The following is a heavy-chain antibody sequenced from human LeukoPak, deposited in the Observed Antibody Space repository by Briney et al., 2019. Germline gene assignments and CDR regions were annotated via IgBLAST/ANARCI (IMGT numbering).Heavy chain of an antibody. CDR3: AREPFFKLRYFDWSFDY. CDR1: GYTFTGYY. CDR2: INPNSGGT. Sequence: VASVKVSCKASGYTFTGYYMHWVRQAPGQGLEWMGWINPNSGGTNYAQKFQGRVTMTRDTSISTAYMELSRLRSDDTAVYYCAREPFFKLRYFDWSFDYWGQGTLVTVSS. D-gene: IGHD3-9*01. V-gene: IGHV1-2*02. J-gene: IGHJ4*02.